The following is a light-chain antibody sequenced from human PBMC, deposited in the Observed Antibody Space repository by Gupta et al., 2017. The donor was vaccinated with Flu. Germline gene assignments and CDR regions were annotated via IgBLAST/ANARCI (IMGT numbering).Light chain of an antibody. CDR3: QYYNEWPC. CDR2: DAT. CDR1: ESVGGN. V-gene: IGKV3-15*01. Sequence: CPGTLSVSTGYRATLSCGDSESVGGNLTGYQQMPFRAPELLMYDATSRARGIPGRCSGRGAGTEFTLTSSSLQSEEFAVYCWQYYNEWPCFGGGTTVEIK. J-gene: IGKJ4*01.